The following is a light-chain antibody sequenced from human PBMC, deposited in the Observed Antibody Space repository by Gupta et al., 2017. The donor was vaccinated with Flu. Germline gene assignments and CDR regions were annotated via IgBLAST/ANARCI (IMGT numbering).Light chain of an antibody. CDR2: SNN. CDR3: AAWDDSLNVVV. Sequence: QSVLTQPPSASGTPGQRVTISCSASSPNTGSNTGNWDQQLPRTAPKLLIYSNNQRPAGVPDRFSGSKSGTSASLAISGLQSEDEADYYCAAWDDSLNVVVFGGGTKLTVL. CDR1: SPNTGSNT. V-gene: IGLV1-44*01. J-gene: IGLJ2*01.